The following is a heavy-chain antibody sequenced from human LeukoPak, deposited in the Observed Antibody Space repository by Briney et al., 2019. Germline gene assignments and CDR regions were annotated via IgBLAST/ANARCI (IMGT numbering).Heavy chain of an antibody. V-gene: IGHV3-72*01. CDR2: SRKKAKRYSP. CDR3: TRDMMGGSYRFIAY. CDR1: GFTSSDHF. D-gene: IGHD3-16*01. Sequence: PARSLSLSCAVSGFTSSDHFIDWDRQAPGRWLGWDGRSRKKAKRYSPKYSATVKGRCIVSRDESKNSLYLQMNSLKCEDTAVYYCTRDMMGGSYRFIAYWGEGTLVTVSS. J-gene: IGHJ4*02.